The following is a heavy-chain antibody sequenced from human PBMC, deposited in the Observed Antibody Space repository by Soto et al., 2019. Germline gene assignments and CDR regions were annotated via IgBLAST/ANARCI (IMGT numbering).Heavy chain of an antibody. J-gene: IGHJ6*02. D-gene: IGHD2-15*01. CDR3: AKDFGDIVVVVLAPYGMDV. Sequence: GSLRLSCVASGFDFTNYALHWVRKAAGKGLEWVSVISGSGESTYYADSVKGRFTISRDNSKNTLYLQMNSLRAEDTAVYFCAKDFGDIVVVVLAPYGMDVWGLGTTVTGSS. CDR1: GFDFTNYA. V-gene: IGHV3-23*01. CDR2: ISGSGEST.